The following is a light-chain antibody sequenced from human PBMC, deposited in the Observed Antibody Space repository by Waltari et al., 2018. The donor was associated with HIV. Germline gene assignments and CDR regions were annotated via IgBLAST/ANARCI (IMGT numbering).Light chain of an antibody. Sequence: SYVLTQPPSVSVAPGQTARITCGGNNIGSKSVHWYQQKPGQAPMLVVYNDSDRPSRIPERVSGSNSGNTATLTISRVEAGDEADYYCQVWDGSSDSYVVFGGGTKLTVL. J-gene: IGLJ2*01. CDR1: NIGSKS. V-gene: IGLV3-21*02. CDR2: NDS. CDR3: QVWDGSSDSYVV.